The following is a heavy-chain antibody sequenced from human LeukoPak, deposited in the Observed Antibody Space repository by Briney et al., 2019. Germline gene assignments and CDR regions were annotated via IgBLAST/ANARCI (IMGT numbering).Heavy chain of an antibody. CDR1: GFTFRTYR. CDR3: ARDTGPNTIDY. Sequence: GGSLRLSCTASGFTFRTYRMSWVRQAPGKGLEWVANMKQDGSEEYYVDSVKGRFTISRDNAKNSVYLQMNSLRVEDTGVYYCARDTGPNTIDYWGQGILVTVSS. V-gene: IGHV3-7*01. CDR2: MKQDGSEE. D-gene: IGHD1-1*01. J-gene: IGHJ4*02.